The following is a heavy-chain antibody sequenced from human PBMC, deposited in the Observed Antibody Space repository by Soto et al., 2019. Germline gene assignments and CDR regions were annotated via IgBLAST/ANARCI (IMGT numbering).Heavy chain of an antibody. CDR1: GGSISSSSYY. D-gene: IGHD6-13*01. CDR3: ARVTLSSSWSNNWFAP. Sequence: QLQLQESGPGLVKPSETLSLTCTVSGGSISSSSYYWGWIRQPPGKGLEWIGSIFYSGSTYYNPSLKSRVTISVDTSKNQFSLKLSSVTAADTAVYYCARVTLSSSWSNNWFAPWGQGTLVTVSS. V-gene: IGHV4-39*01. J-gene: IGHJ5*02. CDR2: IFYSGST.